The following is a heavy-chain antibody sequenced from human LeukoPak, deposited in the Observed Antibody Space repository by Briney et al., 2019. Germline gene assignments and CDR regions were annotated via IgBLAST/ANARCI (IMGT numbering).Heavy chain of an antibody. D-gene: IGHD2-2*01. CDR2: ISYDGSNK. J-gene: IGHJ4*02. CDR1: GFAFSSYG. V-gene: IGHV3-30*03. CDR3: ARTHHIVVVPAAWYFDY. Sequence: GGSLRLSCAASGFAFSSYGMHWVRQAPGKGLEWVAVISYDGSNKYYVDSVKGRFTISRDNSKNTLYLQMNSLRAEDTAVYYCARTHHIVVVPAAWYFDYWGQGTLVTVSS.